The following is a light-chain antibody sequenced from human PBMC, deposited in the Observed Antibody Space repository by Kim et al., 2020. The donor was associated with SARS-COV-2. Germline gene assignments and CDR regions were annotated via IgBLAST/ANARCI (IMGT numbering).Light chain of an antibody. CDR1: QSVASY. CDR3: QQRSDWLT. Sequence: FLSPGESVTRACRASQSVASYLAWYQQKPGQAPRLLIYDASNRATGIPARFSGSGSGTDFTLTISSLEPEDFAVYYCQQRSDWLTFGGGTKVDIK. V-gene: IGKV3-11*01. CDR2: DAS. J-gene: IGKJ4*01.